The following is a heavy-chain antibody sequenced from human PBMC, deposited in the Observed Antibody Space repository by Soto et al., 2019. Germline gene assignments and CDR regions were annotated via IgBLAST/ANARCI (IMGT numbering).Heavy chain of an antibody. CDR1: GFTFSSYA. J-gene: IGHJ4*02. V-gene: IGHV3-30-3*01. CDR2: ISYDGSNK. Sequence: QVQLVESGGGVVQPGRSLRLSCAASGFTFSSYAMHWVRQAPGKGLEWVAVISYDGSNKYYADSVKGRFTISRDNSKNTLYLQMNSLRAEDTAVYYCAREASYYDSSGYLLYWGQGTLVTVSS. CDR3: AREASYYDSSGYLLY. D-gene: IGHD3-22*01.